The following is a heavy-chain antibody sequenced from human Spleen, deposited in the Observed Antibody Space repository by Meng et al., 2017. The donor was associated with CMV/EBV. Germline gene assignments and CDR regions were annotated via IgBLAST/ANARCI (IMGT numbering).Heavy chain of an antibody. CDR2: IYPGDSDT. D-gene: IGHD7-27*01. Sequence: GGSLRLSCKGSGYSFTTYWIGWVRQMPGKGLEWMGIIYPGDSDTRCSPSFQGQVTISADKSISTAYLQWSSLKASDTAVYYCARLYGSGNWGYFDYWGQGTLVTVSS. V-gene: IGHV5-51*01. CDR3: ARLYGSGNWGYFDY. J-gene: IGHJ4*02. CDR1: GYSFTTYW.